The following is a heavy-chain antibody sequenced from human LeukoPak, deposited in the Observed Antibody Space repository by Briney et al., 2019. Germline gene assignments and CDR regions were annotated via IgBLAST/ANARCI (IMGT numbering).Heavy chain of an antibody. V-gene: IGHV6-1*01. CDR1: GDSVSNSSTS. Sequence: SQTLSLTCAISGDSVSNSSTSWSWARQSPSRGLEWLGRTYYRSRWYSEYGVSVGSRIIINADTCRNQFSLQLNSVTPEDTAVYYCARDLLITTGYALGYWGQGTLVTVSS. D-gene: IGHD1-1*01. CDR3: ARDLLITTGYALGY. J-gene: IGHJ4*02. CDR2: TYYRSRWYS.